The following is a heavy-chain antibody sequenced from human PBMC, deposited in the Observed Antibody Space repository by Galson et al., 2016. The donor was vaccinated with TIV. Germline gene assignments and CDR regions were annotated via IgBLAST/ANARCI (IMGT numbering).Heavy chain of an antibody. V-gene: IGHV3-9*01. Sequence: SLRLSCAASGFTFEYSAMHWVRLSPRKGLEWVSHISWNSGFIAYADSVKGRFTTSRDNAKKSLYLQMNNVRAEDTAFYYCVKEMGDPYDAFDIWGQGTMVTVSS. CDR1: GFTFEYSA. D-gene: IGHD3-16*01. J-gene: IGHJ3*02. CDR3: VKEMGDPYDAFDI. CDR2: ISWNSGFI.